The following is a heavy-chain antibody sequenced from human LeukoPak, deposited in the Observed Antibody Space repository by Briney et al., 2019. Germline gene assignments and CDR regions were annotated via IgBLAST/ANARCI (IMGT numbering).Heavy chain of an antibody. J-gene: IGHJ4*02. V-gene: IGHV3-20*04. D-gene: IGHD6-13*01. CDR1: GFTFADYG. Sequence: PGGSLRLSCEDSGFTFADYGLSWVRQAPGKGPQWVAAINWSGDNTFYADSVKGRFTISRDNTKKTLYLQMKNLRGDDTATYYCARDLSSNWSNLGYWGQGTLVTVSS. CDR2: INWSGDNT. CDR3: ARDLSSNWSNLGY.